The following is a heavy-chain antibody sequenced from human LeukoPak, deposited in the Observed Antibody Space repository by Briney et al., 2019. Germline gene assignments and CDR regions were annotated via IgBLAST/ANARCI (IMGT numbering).Heavy chain of an antibody. CDR2: IYYSGST. V-gene: IGHV4-59*01. CDR1: GGSISSYY. Sequence: PSETLSLTCTVSGGSISSYYWSWIRQPPGKGLEWIGYIYYSGSTNYNPSLKSRVTISVDTSKNQFSLKLSSVTAADTAVYYCARVPYCGGDCYRGYFDLWGRGTLVTVSS. J-gene: IGHJ2*01. D-gene: IGHD2-21*01. CDR3: ARVPYCGGDCYRGYFDL.